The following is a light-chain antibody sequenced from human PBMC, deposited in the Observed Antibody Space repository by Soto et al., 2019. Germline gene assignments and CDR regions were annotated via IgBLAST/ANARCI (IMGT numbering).Light chain of an antibody. Sequence: QSALTQPASVSGSPGQSITISCTGTTSDVGGYHYVSWYQQHPGKAPKLMIYEVTNRPSGVSNRFSGSKSGNTASLTISGLQAADEADYYCSSYTSSRTPYVFGTGTKVTVL. CDR2: EVT. J-gene: IGLJ1*01. CDR1: TSDVGGYHY. V-gene: IGLV2-14*01. CDR3: SSYTSSRTPYV.